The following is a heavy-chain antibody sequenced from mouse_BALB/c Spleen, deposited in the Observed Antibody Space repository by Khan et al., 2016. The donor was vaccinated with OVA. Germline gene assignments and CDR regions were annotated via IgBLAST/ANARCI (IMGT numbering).Heavy chain of an antibody. J-gene: IGHJ2*01. V-gene: IGHV2-9*02. Sequence: QVQLKQSGPGLVAPSQSLSITCTVSGFSLTSDGVYWVRQPPGKGLEWLGVIWAGGSTNYNSASMSSLSISKDNSKSQVFLKMNSMQTDDTSNCYCAGIEEKWGQGTTLTVSS. CDR1: GFSLTSDG. CDR3: AGIEEK. CDR2: IWAGGST.